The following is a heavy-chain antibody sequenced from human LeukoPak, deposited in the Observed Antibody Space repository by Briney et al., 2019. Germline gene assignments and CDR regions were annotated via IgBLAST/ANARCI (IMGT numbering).Heavy chain of an antibody. CDR1: GGTFSSYA. D-gene: IGHD6-19*01. CDR2: IIPIFGTA. Sequence: ASVKVSCKASGGTFSSYAISWVRQAPGQRLEWMGGIIPIFGTANYAQKFQGRVTITTDESTSTAYMELSSLRSEDTAVYYCARSPTGYSSGWNRSGLSGYYYYMDVWGKGTTVTVSS. J-gene: IGHJ6*03. CDR3: ARSPTGYSSGWNRSGLSGYYYYMDV. V-gene: IGHV1-69*05.